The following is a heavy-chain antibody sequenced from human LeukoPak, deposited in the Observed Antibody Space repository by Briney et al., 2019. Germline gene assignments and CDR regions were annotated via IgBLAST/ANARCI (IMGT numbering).Heavy chain of an antibody. D-gene: IGHD6-19*01. V-gene: IGHV3-30-3*01. CDR2: ISYDGSNK. Sequence: GGSLRLSCAASGFTFNNYAMHWVRQAPGKGLEWVAVISYDGSNKYYTDSVKGRFTISRDNSKNTLYLQMNSLRAEDTAVYYCARDRGIAVAGTPSDAFDIWGQGTMVTVSS. CDR3: ARDRGIAVAGTPSDAFDI. J-gene: IGHJ3*02. CDR1: GFTFNNYA.